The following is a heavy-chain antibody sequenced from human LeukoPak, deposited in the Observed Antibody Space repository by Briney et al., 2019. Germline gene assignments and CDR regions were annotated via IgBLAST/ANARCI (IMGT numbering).Heavy chain of an antibody. V-gene: IGHV3-66*01. CDR2: IYSGGST. D-gene: IGHD3-10*01. CDR1: GFTVSSNY. CDR3: ARDAPFTMVRGGLDY. Sequence: HAGGSLRLSCAASGFTVSSNYMSWVRQAPGKGLEWVSVIYSGGSTYYADSVKGRFTISRDNSKNTLYLQMNSLRAEDTAVYYCARDAPFTMVRGGLDYWGQGTLVTVSS. J-gene: IGHJ4*02.